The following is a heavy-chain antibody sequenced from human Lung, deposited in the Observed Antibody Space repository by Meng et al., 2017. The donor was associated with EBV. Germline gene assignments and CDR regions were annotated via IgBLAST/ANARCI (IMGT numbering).Heavy chain of an antibody. CDR2: IYYRGST. V-gene: IGHV4-31*03. J-gene: IGHJ4*02. D-gene: IGHD5-24*01. CDR3: ARGPSRWLQFSFDY. CDR1: GGFISSGGYY. Sequence: VKWKESGPGLVKPSKTPSLTCTVSGGFISSGGYYWSWIRQNTGKGLEWIGYIYYRGSTYYNPSLKSRVTISVDTSKNQFSLKLSSVTAADTAVYYCARGPSRWLQFSFDYWGQGTLVTVSS.